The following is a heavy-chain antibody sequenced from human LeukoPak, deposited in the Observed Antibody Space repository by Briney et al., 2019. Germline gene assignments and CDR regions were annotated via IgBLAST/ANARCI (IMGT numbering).Heavy chain of an antibody. CDR3: ASTGVVPAAPYYFDY. CDR2: INPNSGGT. V-gene: IGHV1-2*02. J-gene: IGHJ4*02. CDR1: GYTFTGYY. Sequence: ASVKVSCKASGYTFTGYYMHWVRQAPVQGLEWMGWINPNSGGTNYAQKFQGRVTMTRDTSISTAYMELSRLRSDDTAVYYCASTGVVPAAPYYFDYWGQGTLVTVSS. D-gene: IGHD2-2*01.